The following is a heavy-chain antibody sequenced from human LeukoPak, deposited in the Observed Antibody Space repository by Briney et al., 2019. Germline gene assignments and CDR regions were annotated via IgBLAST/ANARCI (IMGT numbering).Heavy chain of an antibody. CDR3: ARGKDSPGY. CDR2: ISGSSRYT. J-gene: IGHJ4*02. CDR1: GFTFSDYY. V-gene: IGHV3-11*06. D-gene: IGHD3/OR15-3a*01. Sequence: PGGSLRLSCAASGFTFSDYYMSWIRQAPGKGLEWVAYISGSSRYTDYADSVKGRFTISRDNAKKSLYLQMSSLRAEDMAVDYCARGKDSPGYWGQGTLVTVSS.